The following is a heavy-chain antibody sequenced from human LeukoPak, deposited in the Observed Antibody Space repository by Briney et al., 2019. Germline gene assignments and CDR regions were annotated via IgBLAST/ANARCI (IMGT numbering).Heavy chain of an antibody. CDR1: GDTFSNYP. Sequence: SVKVSCKDSGDTFSNYPITWVRQAPGQGLEWMGRIIPFFGTTIYAQKFQGRVTITTDESTSTAYMELSSLRSEDTAVYYCARALGYYYMDVWGKGTTVIVSS. J-gene: IGHJ6*03. CDR3: ARALGYYYMDV. CDR2: IIPFFGTT. V-gene: IGHV1-69*05.